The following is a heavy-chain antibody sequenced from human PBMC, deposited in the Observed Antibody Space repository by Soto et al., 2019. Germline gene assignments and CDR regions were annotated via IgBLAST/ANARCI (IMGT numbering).Heavy chain of an antibody. Sequence: PSETLSLTCTVSGDSISSGGYYWSWIRQHPGKGLEWIGYIYDNGGAYYSPSLKGRVVISVDRSENQFSLRLSSVTAADTAVYYCARDMHAGFTHYFDPWGQGILVTVSS. V-gene: IGHV4-31*03. CDR1: GDSISSGGYY. CDR2: IYDNGGA. D-gene: IGHD1-26*01. CDR3: ARDMHAGFTHYFDP. J-gene: IGHJ5*02.